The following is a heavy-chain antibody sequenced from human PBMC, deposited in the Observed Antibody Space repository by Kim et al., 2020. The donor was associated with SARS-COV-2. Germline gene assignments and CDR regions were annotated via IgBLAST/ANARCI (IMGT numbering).Heavy chain of an antibody. J-gene: IGHJ6*02. V-gene: IGHV4-34*01. CDR3: ARGFFYGMDV. CDR2: INHSGST. Sequence: ETLSLTCAVYGGSFSGYYWSWIRQPPGKGLEWIGEINHSGSTNYNPSLKSRVTISVDTSKNQFSLKLSSVTAADTAVYYCARGFFYGMDVWGQGTTVTVSS. CDR1: GGSFSGYY.